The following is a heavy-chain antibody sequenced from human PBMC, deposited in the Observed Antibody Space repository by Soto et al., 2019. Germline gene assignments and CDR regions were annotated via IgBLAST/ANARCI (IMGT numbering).Heavy chain of an antibody. V-gene: IGHV3-33*01. CDR2: IWYDGSNK. CDR1: GFTFSSYG. CDR3: ARDRVGGAFDI. J-gene: IGHJ3*02. D-gene: IGHD1-26*01. Sequence: SCAASGFTFSSYGMHWVRQAPGKGLEWVAVIWYDGSNKYYADSVKGRFTISRDNSKNTLYLQMNSLRAEDTAVYYCARDRVGGAFDIWGQGTMVTVSS.